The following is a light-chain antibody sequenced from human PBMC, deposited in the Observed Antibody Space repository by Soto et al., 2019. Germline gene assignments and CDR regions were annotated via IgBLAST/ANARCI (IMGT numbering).Light chain of an antibody. Sequence: EIVLTQSPATLSLSPGERATLSCRASQSVSSYLAWYQQKPGQAPRLLIFDASNRATGIPARFSGSGSGTVFTLTISSLEPEDFAVYDCNQRSKWPPFTFCQGIKREIK. CDR2: DAS. V-gene: IGKV3-11*01. J-gene: IGKJ2*01. CDR3: NQRSKWPPFT. CDR1: QSVSSY.